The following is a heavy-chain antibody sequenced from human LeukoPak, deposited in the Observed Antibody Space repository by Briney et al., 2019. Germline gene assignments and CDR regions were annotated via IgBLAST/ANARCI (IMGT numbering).Heavy chain of an antibody. J-gene: IGHJ4*02. Sequence: SETLSLTCAVYGGSLSDHYWSWIRQPPGKGLEWIGEINHRGITNYNPSLKRRVTILIDTSENQLSLKLSSVTAADTAMYYCARVGDTTMAPVAWWGQGTLVTVSS. V-gene: IGHV4-34*01. CDR3: ARVGDTTMAPVAW. CDR1: GGSLSDHY. CDR2: INHRGIT. D-gene: IGHD5-18*01.